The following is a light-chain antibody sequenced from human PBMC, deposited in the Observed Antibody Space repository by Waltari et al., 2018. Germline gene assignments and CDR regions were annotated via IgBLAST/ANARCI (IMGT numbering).Light chain of an antibody. Sequence: QSALTQPASVSGSPGQSITISCTGTTSGFWTYNLVSWYQQHPGKAPKLILFEGTKLPSGVSNRVFASKSGNTASLTISGLQADDEADYHCCSYVSNTYVFGTGTKVTVL. J-gene: IGLJ1*01. V-gene: IGLV2-23*01. CDR2: EGT. CDR1: TSGFWTYNL. CDR3: CSYVSNTYV.